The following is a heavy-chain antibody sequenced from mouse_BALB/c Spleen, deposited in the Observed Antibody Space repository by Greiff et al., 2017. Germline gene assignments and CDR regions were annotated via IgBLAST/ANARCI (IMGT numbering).Heavy chain of an antibody. Sequence: EVQGVESGGGLVKPGGSLKLSCAASGFTFSDYYMYWVRQTPEKRLEWVATISDGGSYTYYPDSVKGRFTISRDNAKNNLYLQMSSLKSEDTAMYYCARAHYGSSGGFAYWGQGTLVTVSA. V-gene: IGHV5-4*02. CDR1: GFTFSDYY. CDR3: ARAHYGSSGGFAY. J-gene: IGHJ3*01. CDR2: ISDGGSYT. D-gene: IGHD1-1*01.